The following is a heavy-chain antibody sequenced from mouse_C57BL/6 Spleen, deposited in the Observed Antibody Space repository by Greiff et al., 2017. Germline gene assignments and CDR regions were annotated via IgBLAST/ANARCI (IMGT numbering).Heavy chain of an antibody. CDR3: ARGFITTVATGFAY. CDR1: GYTFTSYW. D-gene: IGHD1-1*01. V-gene: IGHV1-69*01. J-gene: IGHJ3*01. Sequence: QVQLQQPGAELVMPGASVKLSCKASGYTFTSYWMHWVKQRPGQGLEWIGEIDPSDSYTNYNQKFKGTSTLTVDKSSSTASMQLSSLTSEESAVDYCARGFITTVATGFAYWGQGTLVTVSA. CDR2: IDPSDSYT.